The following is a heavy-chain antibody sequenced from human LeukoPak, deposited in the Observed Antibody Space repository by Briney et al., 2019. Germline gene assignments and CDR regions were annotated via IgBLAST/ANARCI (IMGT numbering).Heavy chain of an antibody. V-gene: IGHV3-21*01. J-gene: IGHJ4*02. CDR3: ARASAVAGTRHY. D-gene: IGHD6-19*01. CDR2: ISSSSSYR. Sequence: GGSLRLSCAASGFTFSSYSMNWVRQAPGKGLEWVSSISSSSSYRYYADSVKGRFTISRDNAKNSLYLQMNSLRAEDTAVYYCARASAVAGTRHYWGQGTLVAVSS. CDR1: GFTFSSYS.